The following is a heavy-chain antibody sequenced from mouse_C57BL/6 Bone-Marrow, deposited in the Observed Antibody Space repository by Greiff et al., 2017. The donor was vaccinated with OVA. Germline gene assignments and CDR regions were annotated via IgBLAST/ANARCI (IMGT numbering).Heavy chain of an antibody. CDR3: ARGPPFLDAMDY. J-gene: IGHJ4*01. CDR2: ISDGGSYT. V-gene: IGHV5-4*03. CDR1: GFTFSSYA. Sequence: EVKVVESGGGLVKPGGSLKLSCAASGFTFSSYAMSWVRQTPEKRLEWVATISDGGSYTYYPDNVKGRFTISRDNAKNNLYLQMSHLKSEDTAMYYCARGPPFLDAMDYWGQGTSVTVSS.